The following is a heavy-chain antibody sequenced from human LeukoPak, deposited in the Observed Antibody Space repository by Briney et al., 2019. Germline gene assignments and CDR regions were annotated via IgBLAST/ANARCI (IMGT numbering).Heavy chain of an antibody. CDR3: AKFHTAMVQGLFDY. Sequence: SGGSLRLSCAASGFTFSSYAMSWVRQAPGKGLEWVSAISGSGGSTYYADSVKGRFTISRDNSKNTLYLQMNSLRAEDTAVYYCAKFHTAMVQGLFDYWGQGTLVTVSS. D-gene: IGHD5-18*01. V-gene: IGHV3-23*01. J-gene: IGHJ4*02. CDR1: GFTFSSYA. CDR2: ISGSGGST.